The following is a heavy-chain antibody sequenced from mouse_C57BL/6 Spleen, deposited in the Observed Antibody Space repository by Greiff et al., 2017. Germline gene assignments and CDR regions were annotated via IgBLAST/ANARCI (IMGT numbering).Heavy chain of an antibody. CDR3: AKRLYGYDEGYYYARDY. V-gene: IGHV2-9*01. CDR1: GFSLTSYG. D-gene: IGHD2-2*01. CDR2: IWGGGST. J-gene: IGHJ4*01. Sequence: QVQLKQSGPGLVAPSQSLSITCTVSGFSLTSYGVAWVRQPPGKGLEWLGVIWGGGSTNYNSALMSRLSISKDNSKSQVFLKMNSLQTDDTAMYYWAKRLYGYDEGYYYARDYWGQGTSVTVSS.